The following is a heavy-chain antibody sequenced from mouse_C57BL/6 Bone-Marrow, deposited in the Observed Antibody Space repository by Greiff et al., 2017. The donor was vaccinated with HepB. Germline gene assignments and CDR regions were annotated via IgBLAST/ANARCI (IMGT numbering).Heavy chain of an antibody. Sequence: QVQLQQPGAELVKPGASVKLSCKASGYTFTSYWMHWVKQRPGQGLEWIGIIHPNSGSTNYNEKFKSKATLTVDKSSSTAYMQLSSLTSEDSAVYYCARDGYAWFAYWGQGTLVTVSA. V-gene: IGHV1-64*01. D-gene: IGHD2-2*01. CDR3: ARDGYAWFAY. CDR1: GYTFTSYW. CDR2: IHPNSGST. J-gene: IGHJ3*01.